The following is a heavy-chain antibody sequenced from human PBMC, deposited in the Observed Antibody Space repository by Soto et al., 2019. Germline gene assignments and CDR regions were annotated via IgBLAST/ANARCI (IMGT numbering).Heavy chain of an antibody. V-gene: IGHV3-15*07. D-gene: IGHD2-2*02. Sequence: EVQLVESGGGLVKPGGSLRLSCAASGFTFSNAWMNWVRQAPGKGLEWVGRIKSKTDGGTTDYAAPVKGRFTISRDDSKNTLYLQMNSLKTEDTAVYYCTTEGDIVLVPAAIGYYYYGMDVWGQGTTVTVSS. J-gene: IGHJ6*02. CDR1: GFTFSNAW. CDR2: IKSKTDGGTT. CDR3: TTEGDIVLVPAAIGYYYYGMDV.